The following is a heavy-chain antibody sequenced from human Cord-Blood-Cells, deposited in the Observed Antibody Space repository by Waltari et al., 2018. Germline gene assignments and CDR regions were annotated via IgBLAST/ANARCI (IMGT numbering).Heavy chain of an antibody. Sequence: QPQLQESGSGLVKPSQTLSLTCAVSGGSISSGGYSWSWIRQPPGKGLEWIGYIYHSGSTYYNPSLKSRVTISVDRSKNQFSLKLSSVTAADTAVYYCARAGSAYYDFWSGYSHDAFDIWGQGTMVTVSS. V-gene: IGHV4-30-2*01. CDR2: IYHSGST. D-gene: IGHD3-3*01. CDR3: ARAGSAYYDFWSGYSHDAFDI. CDR1: GGSISSGGYS. J-gene: IGHJ3*02.